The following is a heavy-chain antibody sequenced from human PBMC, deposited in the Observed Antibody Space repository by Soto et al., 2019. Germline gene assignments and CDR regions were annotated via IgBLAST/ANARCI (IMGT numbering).Heavy chain of an antibody. Sequence: QVQLQESGPGLVKPSETLSHTCTVSGGSVSSGSYYWSWIRQPPGKGLEWIGYIYYSGSTNYNPSLKSRVTISVDTSKNQFSLKLSSVTAADTAVYYCARVVGVWSGALGVFDYWGQGTLVTVSS. CDR1: GGSVSSGSYY. CDR3: ARVVGVWSGALGVFDY. J-gene: IGHJ4*02. CDR2: IYYSGST. V-gene: IGHV4-61*01. D-gene: IGHD3-3*01.